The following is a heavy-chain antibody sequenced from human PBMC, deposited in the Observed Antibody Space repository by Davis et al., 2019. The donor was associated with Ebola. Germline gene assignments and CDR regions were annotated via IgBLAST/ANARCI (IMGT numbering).Heavy chain of an antibody. J-gene: IGHJ6*02. CDR2: INPSGGST. Sequence: AASVKVSCKASGYTFTSYYMHWVRQAPGQGLEWMGIINPSGGSTSYAQKFQGRVTITRDTSASTAYMELSSLRSEDTAVYYCAREGGDTVTTILYYYGMDVWGQGTTVTVSS. CDR3: AREGGDTVTTILYYYGMDV. V-gene: IGHV1-46*01. D-gene: IGHD4-11*01. CDR1: GYTFTSYY.